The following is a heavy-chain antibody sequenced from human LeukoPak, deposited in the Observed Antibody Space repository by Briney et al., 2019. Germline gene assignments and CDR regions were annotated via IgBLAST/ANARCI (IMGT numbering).Heavy chain of an antibody. Sequence: GGSLRLSCAASGFTFSTYAMYWVRQAPGKGLKWVAVISYDGSNKYYADSVKGRFTISRGNSKNTLDLQMNSLRPEDTALYYCVRDHRSGTTAAGTFHYWGQGTLVTVSS. V-gene: IGHV3-30-3*01. CDR3: VRDHRSGTTAAGTFHY. CDR2: ISYDGSNK. J-gene: IGHJ4*02. CDR1: GFTFSTYA. D-gene: IGHD6-13*01.